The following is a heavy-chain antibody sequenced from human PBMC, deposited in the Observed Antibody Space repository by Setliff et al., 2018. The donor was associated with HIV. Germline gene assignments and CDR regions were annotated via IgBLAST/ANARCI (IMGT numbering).Heavy chain of an antibody. CDR3: ARGLGALEWEKRDGDAFDI. J-gene: IGHJ3*02. V-gene: IGHV1-8*02. D-gene: IGHD3-3*01. CDR1: GYTFTNYD. CDR2: MTPNSGNT. Sequence: ASVTVSCKASGYTFTNYDVNWLRQATGQGLEWMGWMTPNSGNTGSAQKFQGRVSMTRNISISTAYMELRSLTSEDTAVYFCARGLGALEWEKRDGDAFDIWGQGTTVTVSS.